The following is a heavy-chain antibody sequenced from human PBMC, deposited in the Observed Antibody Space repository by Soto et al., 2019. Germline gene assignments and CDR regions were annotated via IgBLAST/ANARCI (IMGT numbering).Heavy chain of an antibody. CDR2: TSSDGSSQ. CDR3: ARDFLEDYGILKVPKYYFDS. V-gene: IGHV3-30-3*01. Sequence: QLVESGGGVVQPGRSLKLSCAASGFPFSTYVMHWVRQAPGKGLDWVALTSSDGSSQYYADSVKGRFTISRDNSNGTLYLQMNSLRPEDTAVYYCARDFLEDYGILKVPKYYFDSWGQGTLVTVSA. D-gene: IGHD4-17*01. CDR1: GFPFSTYV. J-gene: IGHJ4*02.